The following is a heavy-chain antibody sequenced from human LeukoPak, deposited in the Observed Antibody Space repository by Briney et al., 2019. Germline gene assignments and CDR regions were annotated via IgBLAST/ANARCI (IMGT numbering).Heavy chain of an antibody. J-gene: IGHJ4*02. CDR1: GFTFSSYW. CDR3: ARDQPLVYSRSWGWYLL. Sequence: PGGSLRLSCAASGFTFSSYWMSWVRQAPGKGLEWVANIKQDGSEKYYVDSVKGRFTVSRDNAKNSLYLQMNSLRAEDTAVYYCARDQPLVYSRSWGWYLLWGQGTLVTVSS. V-gene: IGHV3-7*01. D-gene: IGHD6-6*01. CDR2: IKQDGSEK.